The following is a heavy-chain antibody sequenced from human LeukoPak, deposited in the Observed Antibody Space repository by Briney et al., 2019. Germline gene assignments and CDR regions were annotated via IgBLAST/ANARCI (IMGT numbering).Heavy chain of an antibody. Sequence: GGFLRLSCTASGFTFAGYAMSWVRQAPGKGLEWVSSIQGIDSTTYYADSVKGRFTVSRDNSKNTLYLQMNSLRVEDTAVYYCAKDFRHSSTADSGSDLPLDYWGQGTLVTVS. CDR3: AKDFRHSSTADSGSDLPLDY. J-gene: IGHJ4*02. D-gene: IGHD1-26*01. V-gene: IGHV3-23*01. CDR1: GFTFAGYA. CDR2: IQGIDSTT.